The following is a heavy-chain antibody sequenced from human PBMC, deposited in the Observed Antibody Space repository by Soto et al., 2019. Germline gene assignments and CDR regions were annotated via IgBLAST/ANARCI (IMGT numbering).Heavy chain of an antibody. CDR2: MHTSGST. Sequence: PSETLSLTCIVSGVSISTYHWSWIRQPAGKGLEWIGRMHTSGSTNYNPSLKSRVSMSVDTSKNHFSLKVSSVTAAGTAVYYCARDEYGYGDSYDSWGQGTLVTVSS. CDR3: ARDEYGYGDSYDS. V-gene: IGHV4-4*07. D-gene: IGHD5-12*01. J-gene: IGHJ4*02. CDR1: GVSISTYH.